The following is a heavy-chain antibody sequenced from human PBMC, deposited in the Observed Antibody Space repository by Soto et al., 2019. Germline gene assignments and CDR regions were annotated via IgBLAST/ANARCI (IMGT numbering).Heavy chain of an antibody. CDR3: ARDLLSEGYDY. CDR2: IIPIFGTA. CDR1: GGTFSSYA. Sequence: GASVKVSCKASGGTFSSYAISWVRQAPGQGLEWMGGIIPIFGTANYAQKFQGRVTITADESTSTAYMELSSLRSEDTAVYYRARDLLSEGYDYWGQGTLVTVSS. D-gene: IGHD5-12*01. V-gene: IGHV1-69*13. J-gene: IGHJ4*02.